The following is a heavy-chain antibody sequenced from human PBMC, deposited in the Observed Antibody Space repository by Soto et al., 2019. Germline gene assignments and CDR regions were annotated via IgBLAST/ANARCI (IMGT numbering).Heavy chain of an antibody. D-gene: IGHD3-22*01. CDR3: ARDSRSGYYLEY. CDR2: IYHSGGT. J-gene: IGHJ4*02. CDR1: GDSISSGGYS. V-gene: IGHV4-30-2*01. Sequence: QLQLRESGSGLVKPSQTLSLTCTVSGDSISSGGYSWNWIRQPPGKGLEWIGYIYHSGGTDYNPSTKSRVTITVDGSNNQFSLELRSVTAADTAVYYCARDSRSGYYLEYGGLGTLVTVSS.